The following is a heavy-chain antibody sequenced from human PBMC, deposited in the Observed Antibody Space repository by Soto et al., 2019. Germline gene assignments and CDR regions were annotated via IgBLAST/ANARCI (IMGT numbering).Heavy chain of an antibody. CDR2: IRSKAYGGTT. Sequence: GGSLRLSCTASGFTFGDYAMSWFRQAPGKGLEWVGFIRSKAYGGTTEYAASVKGRFTISRDDSKSIAYLQMNSLKTEDTAVYYCTRDRPGYSYGYSDYWGQGTLVTVSS. CDR3: TRDRPGYSYGYSDY. J-gene: IGHJ4*02. V-gene: IGHV3-49*03. D-gene: IGHD5-18*01. CDR1: GFTFGDYA.